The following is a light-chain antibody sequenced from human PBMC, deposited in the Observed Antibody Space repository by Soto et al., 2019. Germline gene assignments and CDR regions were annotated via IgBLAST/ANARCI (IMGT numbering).Light chain of an antibody. CDR2: GAS. V-gene: IGKV3-20*01. CDR1: QSVSSSY. Sequence: EIVLTQSPGTLSLSPGERATLSCRASQSVSSSYLAWYQQKPGQAPRLLIYGASSRATGIPDRFSGSGSGKAFTLTISSLEPEDFAVYYCQHYGSSALFGPWTKVNIK. J-gene: IGKJ3*01. CDR3: QHYGSSAL.